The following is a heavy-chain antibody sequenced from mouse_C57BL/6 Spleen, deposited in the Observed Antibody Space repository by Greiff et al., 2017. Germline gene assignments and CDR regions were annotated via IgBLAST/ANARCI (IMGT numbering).Heavy chain of an antibody. D-gene: IGHD2-4*01. CDR1: GYAFSSSW. V-gene: IGHV1-82*01. J-gene: IGHJ4*01. Sequence: QVQLQQSGPELVKPGASVKISCKASGYAFSSSWMNWVKQRPGKGLEWIGRIYPGDGDTNYNGKFKGKATLTADKSSSTAYMQLSSLTSEDSAVYFCARGNYDYDGAMDYWGQGTSVTVSS. CDR2: IYPGDGDT. CDR3: ARGNYDYDGAMDY.